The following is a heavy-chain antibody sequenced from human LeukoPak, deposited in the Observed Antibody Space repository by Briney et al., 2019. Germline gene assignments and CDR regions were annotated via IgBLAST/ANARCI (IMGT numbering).Heavy chain of an antibody. CDR2: VTGSAGGT. J-gene: IGHJ5*02. Sequence: QTGGSLRLSCAASGFTFSSYAMMWVRQAPGKGLEWVSTVTGSAGGTYYADSVKGRFTISRDNSKNTLYLIMNSLRAEDTAVYYCAKGAAAGLVDWFDPWGQRTLVAVSS. D-gene: IGHD6-13*01. CDR3: AKGAAAGLVDWFDP. CDR1: GFTFSSYA. V-gene: IGHV3-23*01.